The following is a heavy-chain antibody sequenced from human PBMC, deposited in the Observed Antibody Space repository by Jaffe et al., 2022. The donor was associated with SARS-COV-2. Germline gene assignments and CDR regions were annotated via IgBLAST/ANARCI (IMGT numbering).Heavy chain of an antibody. D-gene: IGHD6-13*01. CDR1: GFTFSNYR. CDR3: VRDLIAMFSSSCS. Sequence: EVQLVESGGGLVKPGGSLRLSCAASGFTFSNYRMNWVRQAPGKGLEWVSSISSSSSYIYYADSVKGRFTISRDNAKNSLYLQMNSLRAEDTAVYYCVRDLIAMFSSSCSWGQGTLVTVSS. J-gene: IGHJ4*02. V-gene: IGHV3-21*01. CDR2: ISSSSSYI.